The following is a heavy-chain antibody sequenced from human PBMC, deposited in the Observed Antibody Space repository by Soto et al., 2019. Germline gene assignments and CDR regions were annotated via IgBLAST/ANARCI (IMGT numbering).Heavy chain of an antibody. D-gene: IGHD6-13*01. V-gene: IGHV3-23*01. CDR2: ISGSGDST. CDR3: GKYWVMPAGGTFPYYYIMDV. J-gene: IGHJ6*02. Sequence: GGSLRLSCAASRFTITNYAMSRVRQAPGTGLEWVSGISGSGDSTYYADSVRGRFTISRDNSKKTLYLQRSSLIAEDTARYYCGKYWVMPAGGTFPYYYIMDVWGQGTTVTVS. CDR1: RFTITNYA.